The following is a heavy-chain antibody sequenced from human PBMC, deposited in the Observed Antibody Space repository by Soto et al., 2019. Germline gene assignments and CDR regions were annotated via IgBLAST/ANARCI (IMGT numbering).Heavy chain of an antibody. CDR1: GFNFRSYG. Sequence: QARLEESGRGVVQSGSSRRLSCVVSGFNFRSYGMHWFRQPPGKGPEWVPGIWFDGIEKFYVDSLKGRFTMSRDNSKNTLYLQMISLRAEDTAVYYCARGRIVVTPFDSWGRGTLVTVSP. CDR3: ARGRIVVTPFDS. CDR2: IWFDGIEK. D-gene: IGHD2-15*01. J-gene: IGHJ5*01. V-gene: IGHV3-33*03.